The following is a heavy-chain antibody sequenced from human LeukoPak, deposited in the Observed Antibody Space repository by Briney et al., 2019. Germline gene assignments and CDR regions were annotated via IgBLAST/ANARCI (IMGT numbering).Heavy chain of an antibody. CDR1: RFAFSNYV. CDR2: ISWNSGSI. J-gene: IGHJ4*02. CDR3: AKDFEDSGSYRGPFDY. V-gene: IGHV3-9*01. Sequence: PGGSLRLSCVASRFAFSNYVMSWVRQAPGKGLEWVSGISWNSGSIGYADSVKGRFTISRDNAKNSLYLQMNSLRAEDTALYYCAKDFEDSGSYRGPFDYWGQGTLVTVSS. D-gene: IGHD1-26*01.